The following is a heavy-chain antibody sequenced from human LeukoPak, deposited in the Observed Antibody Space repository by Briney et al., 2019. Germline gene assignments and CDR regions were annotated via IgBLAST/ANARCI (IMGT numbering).Heavy chain of an antibody. J-gene: IGHJ2*01. CDR1: GFTFSSYG. Sequence: GGSLRLSCAASGFTFSSYGMHWVRQAPGKGLEWVAVISYDGSNKYYADSVKGRFTISRDNSKNTLYLQMNSLRAEDTAVYYCAKAGYSSGWYVSWYFDLWGRGTLVTVSS. D-gene: IGHD6-19*01. V-gene: IGHV3-30*18. CDR3: AKAGYSSGWYVSWYFDL. CDR2: ISYDGSNK.